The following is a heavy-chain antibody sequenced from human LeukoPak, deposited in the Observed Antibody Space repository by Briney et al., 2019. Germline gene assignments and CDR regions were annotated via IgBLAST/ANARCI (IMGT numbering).Heavy chain of an antibody. V-gene: IGHV4-34*01. J-gene: IGHJ4*02. CDR3: ARALDYSGYERFDY. Sequence: SETLSLTCAVYGGSFSGYYWSWLRQPPGKGLEWFGEINHSGSTNYNPSLQSRVTISVDTSKNQFSLKLSSVPAADTAVYYCARALDYSGYERFDYWGQGTLVTVSS. CDR1: GGSFSGYY. CDR2: INHSGST. D-gene: IGHD5-12*01.